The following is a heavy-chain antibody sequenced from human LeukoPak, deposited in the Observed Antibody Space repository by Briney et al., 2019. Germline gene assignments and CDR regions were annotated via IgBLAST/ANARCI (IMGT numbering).Heavy chain of an antibody. CDR3: AREDGQWLAPSGGMDV. J-gene: IGHJ6*02. Sequence: QPGGSLRLSCAASGFTFSSYSMNWVRQAPGKGLEWVSYISSSSSTIYYADSVKGRFTISRDNAKNSLYLQMNSLRDEDTAVYYCAREDGQWLAPSGGMDVWGQGTTVTVSS. CDR2: ISSSSSTI. CDR1: GFTFSSYS. V-gene: IGHV3-48*02. D-gene: IGHD6-19*01.